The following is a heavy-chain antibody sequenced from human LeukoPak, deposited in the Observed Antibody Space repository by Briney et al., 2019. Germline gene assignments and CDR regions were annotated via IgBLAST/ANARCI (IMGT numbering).Heavy chain of an antibody. CDR3: AMVRGVITLDY. J-gene: IGHJ4*02. CDR2: ISGSGGST. V-gene: IGHV3-23*01. D-gene: IGHD3-10*01. CDR1: GGSFSGYY. Sequence: KPSETLSLTCAVYGGSFSGYYWSWVRQAPGKGLEWVSAISGSGGSTYYADSVKGRFTISRDNSKNTLYLQMNSLRAEDTAVYYCAMVRGVITLDYWGQGTLVTVSS.